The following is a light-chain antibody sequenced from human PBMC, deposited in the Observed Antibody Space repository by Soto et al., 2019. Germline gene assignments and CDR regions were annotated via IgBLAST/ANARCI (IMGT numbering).Light chain of an antibody. J-gene: IGKJ2*01. Sequence: DIQMTRSPSSLSASVGDRVTIGCRASQSISSFLNWYQQKPGKAPKVLVYAASRLESGVPSRLSGSGSGTDFTLTISSLQPEDYATYYCQQSYSTPQRYTFGQGTKVDIK. CDR3: QQSYSTPQRYT. V-gene: IGKV1-39*01. CDR1: QSISSF. CDR2: AAS.